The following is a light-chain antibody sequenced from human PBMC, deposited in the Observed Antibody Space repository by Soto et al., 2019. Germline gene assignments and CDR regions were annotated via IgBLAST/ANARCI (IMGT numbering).Light chain of an antibody. CDR1: QSVTSSY. J-gene: IGKJ5*01. Sequence: EIVLTQSPGTLSLSPGERATLSCRASQSVTSSYLAWYQQKPGQAPRLLIYGAYSRATGIPVRFSGSGSGTDFTLTISRLEPEDFAVYYCQQYGSSPITFGQGTRLEIK. CDR2: GAY. V-gene: IGKV3-20*01. CDR3: QQYGSSPIT.